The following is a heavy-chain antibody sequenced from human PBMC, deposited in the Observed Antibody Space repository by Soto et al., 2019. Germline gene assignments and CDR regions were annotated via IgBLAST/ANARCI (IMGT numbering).Heavy chain of an antibody. Sequence: EVELVESGGGLVQPGGSLRLFCAASGFTFSDHYMDWVRQAPGKGLEWVGRIKDKGNSYTTHYAASVQGRFTVSRDDSKSSLYLQMNSLTTEDTAIYYCARARTYFPMAVWGQGTTVTVAS. CDR3: ARARTYFPMAV. D-gene: IGHD3-10*01. V-gene: IGHV3-72*01. J-gene: IGHJ6*02. CDR2: IKDKGNSYTT. CDR1: GFTFSDHY.